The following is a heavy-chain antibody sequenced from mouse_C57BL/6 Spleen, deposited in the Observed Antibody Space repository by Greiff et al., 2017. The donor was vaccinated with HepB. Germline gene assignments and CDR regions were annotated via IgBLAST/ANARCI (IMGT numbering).Heavy chain of an antibody. CDR1: GYTFTDYN. CDR3: ARGGSYYYGSREYFDV. D-gene: IGHD1-1*01. J-gene: IGHJ1*03. CDR2: INPNNGGT. V-gene: IGHV1-22*01. Sequence: EVQLQQSGPELVKPGASVKMSCKASGYTFTDYNMHWVKQSHGKSLEWIGYINPNNGGTSYNQKFKGKATLTVNKSSSTAYMELRSLTSEDSAVYYCARGGSYYYGSREYFDVWGTGTTVTVSS.